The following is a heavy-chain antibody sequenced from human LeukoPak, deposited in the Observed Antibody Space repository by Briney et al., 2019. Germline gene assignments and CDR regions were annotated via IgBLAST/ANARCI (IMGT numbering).Heavy chain of an antibody. J-gene: IGHJ4*02. D-gene: IGHD1-26*01. CDR2: ISYDGSIK. Sequence: GGSLRLSCAASGFTFSNYGMHWVRQAPRQGLEWVTTISYDGSIKYYADSVKGRFTISRDTSKNTLYLQMNSLRAEDTAVYHCAKDRDLGATYFDYWGQGTLVTVSS. CDR3: AKDRDLGATYFDY. CDR1: GFTFSNYG. V-gene: IGHV3-30*18.